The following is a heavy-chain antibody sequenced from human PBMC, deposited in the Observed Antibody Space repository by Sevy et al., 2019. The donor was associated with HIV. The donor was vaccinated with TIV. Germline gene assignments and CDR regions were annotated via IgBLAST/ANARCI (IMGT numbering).Heavy chain of an antibody. V-gene: IGHV3-23*01. CDR1: GFTFSSYA. CDR3: ARDDYGDYVGNY. CDR2: ISGSGGST. D-gene: IGHD4-17*01. Sequence: GGSLRLSCAASGFTFSSYAMSWVRQAPGKGLEWVSAISGSGGSTYYAYSVKGRFTISRDNSKNTLYLQMNSLRAEDTAVYYCARDDYGDYVGNYWGQGTLVTVSS. J-gene: IGHJ4*02.